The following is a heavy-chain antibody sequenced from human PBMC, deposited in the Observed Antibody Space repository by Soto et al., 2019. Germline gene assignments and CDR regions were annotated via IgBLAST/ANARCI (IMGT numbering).Heavy chain of an antibody. J-gene: IGHJ3*02. CDR2: IHSTGST. Sequence: HVQLQETGPGLVKPSETLPLTCSVSDDSTTKLYWSWIRQAPGKGVEGLGYIHSTGSTKYSPSLKSRRTLSIDTPKTHLTLNLTTGTAADTAVYFCARHKPNNWNDILDAFDIWGQGTMVTVSS. CDR3: ARHKPNNWNDILDAFDI. D-gene: IGHD1-20*01. CDR1: DDSTTKLY. V-gene: IGHV4-59*08.